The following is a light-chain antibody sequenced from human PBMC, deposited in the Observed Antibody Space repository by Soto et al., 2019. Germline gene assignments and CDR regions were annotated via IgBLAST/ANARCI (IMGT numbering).Light chain of an antibody. Sequence: DIQMTQSPSTLSASIGDSVTITCRASQLISTWLAWYQQKPGKAPNLLIYDASNLESGVPSRFSDSGSGTEFTLSISSLHPDDFATYYCQHFGTFGQGTKVEIK. J-gene: IGKJ1*01. CDR2: DAS. CDR3: QHFGT. V-gene: IGKV1-5*01. CDR1: QLISTW.